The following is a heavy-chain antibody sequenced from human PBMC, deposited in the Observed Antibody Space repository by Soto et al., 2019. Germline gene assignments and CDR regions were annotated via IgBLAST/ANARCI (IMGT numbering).Heavy chain of an antibody. CDR2: INSRRSTK. V-gene: IGHV3-48*01. J-gene: IGHJ3*02. CDR3: ANWGEYYDFWSGYSRVDAFDI. CDR1: GFTFSSYS. D-gene: IGHD3-3*01. Sequence: GGSLRLSCAASGFTFSSYSMNWVRQAPGKGLEWVSYINSRRSTKYYADSVKGRFTISRDNSKNSLYLQMNSLRAEDTAVYYCANWGEYYDFWSGYSRVDAFDIWGQGTMVNVSS.